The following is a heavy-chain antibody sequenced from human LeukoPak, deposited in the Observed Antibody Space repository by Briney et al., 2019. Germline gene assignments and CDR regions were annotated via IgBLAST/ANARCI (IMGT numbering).Heavy chain of an antibody. D-gene: IGHD6-13*01. CDR2: ISSSSSYM. J-gene: IGHJ4*02. CDR1: GFTFSIYS. Sequence: PGGCLRLSCAASGFTFSIYSMNWVRQAPGKGLEWVSFISSSSSYMYYADSVKGRFTISRDNAKNSLYLQMNSLRAEDTAVYFCARNRSSWYVDYWGQGALVTVSS. CDR3: ARNRSSWYVDY. V-gene: IGHV3-21*01.